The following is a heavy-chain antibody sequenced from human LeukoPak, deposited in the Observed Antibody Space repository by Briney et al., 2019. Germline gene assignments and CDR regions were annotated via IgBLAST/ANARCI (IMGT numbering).Heavy chain of an antibody. J-gene: IGHJ5*01. CDR2: TYSGGSS. CDR3: VRIPGTGTSSWFDS. V-gene: IGHV3-53*01. D-gene: IGHD2-2*01. CDR1: GFTVTTNY. Sequence: GGSLRLSCAASGFTVTTNYMSWVRQSPGNGLEWFSVTYSGGSSYYADSVQGRFTVSRDISKNTVYLQMSSLRAEDTALYYCVRIPGTGTSSWFDSWGQGTPVTVSS.